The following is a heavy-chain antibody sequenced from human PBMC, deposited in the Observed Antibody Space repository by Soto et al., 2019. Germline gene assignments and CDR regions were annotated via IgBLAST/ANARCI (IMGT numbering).Heavy chain of an antibody. V-gene: IGHV4-30-4*01. CDR1: GGSISSGDYY. CDR2: IYYSGST. Sequence: SETLSLTCTVSGGSISSGDYYWSWIRQPPGKGLEWIGYIYYSGSTYYNPSLKSRVTISVDTSRNQFSLKLSSVTAADTAVYYCARVGSITGTTMSWFDPWGQGTLVTVSS. J-gene: IGHJ5*02. D-gene: IGHD1-7*01. CDR3: ARVGSITGTTMSWFDP.